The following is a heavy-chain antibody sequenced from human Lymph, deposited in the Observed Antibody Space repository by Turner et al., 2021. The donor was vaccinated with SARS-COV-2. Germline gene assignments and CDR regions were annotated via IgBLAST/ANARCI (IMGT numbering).Heavy chain of an antibody. CDR1: VFTFSSYA. CDR3: ARDRDSSGWVDY. CDR2: ISYDGSDK. J-gene: IGHJ4*02. V-gene: IGHV3-30*04. Sequence: QVQLVESGGGVVQPGRSLRLSCAAYVFTFSSYAMHWVRQAPGKGLEWVAFISYDGSDKYYADSVKGRFTFSRDNSKNTLYLQMNSLRAEDTAVYYCARDRDSSGWVDYWGQGTLVTVSS. D-gene: IGHD3-22*01.